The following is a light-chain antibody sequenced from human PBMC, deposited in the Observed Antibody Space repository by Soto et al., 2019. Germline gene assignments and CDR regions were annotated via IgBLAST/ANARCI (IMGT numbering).Light chain of an antibody. V-gene: IGKV3-15*01. Sequence: EIVMTQSPATLSLSPGERAALSCRASQSINSKLAWYQQKPGQPPRLPIYGASTRATGVPARFTGSESGSEFTLTISGLQSEDFAVYYCQQCHNWPLTFGQGTRLEIK. CDR2: GAS. J-gene: IGKJ2*01. CDR3: QQCHNWPLT. CDR1: QSINSK.